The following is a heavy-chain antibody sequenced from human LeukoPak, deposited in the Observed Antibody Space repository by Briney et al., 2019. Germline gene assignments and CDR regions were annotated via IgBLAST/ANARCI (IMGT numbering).Heavy chain of an antibody. Sequence: SETLSLTCAVYGGSFSGYYWSWIRQPPGKGLEWVGEINHSGSTNYNPSLKSRVTISVDTSKNQFSLKLSSVTAADTAVYYCARAPRYYFDYWGQGTLVTVSS. CDR2: INHSGST. V-gene: IGHV4-34*01. J-gene: IGHJ4*02. CDR3: ARAPRYYFDY. CDR1: GGSFSGYY. D-gene: IGHD3-16*02.